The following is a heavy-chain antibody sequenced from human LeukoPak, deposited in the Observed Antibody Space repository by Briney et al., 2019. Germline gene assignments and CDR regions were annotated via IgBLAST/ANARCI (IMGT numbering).Heavy chain of an antibody. D-gene: IGHD3-9*01. V-gene: IGHV1-46*03. CDR2: INPSGGST. J-gene: IGHJ3*02. CDR3: ARALTLRGAFDI. Sequence: ASVKVSCKASGYTFTSYYMHWVRQAPGQGLEWMGIINPSGGSTSYAQKFQGRVTMTRNTSTSTVYMELSSLRSEDTAVYYCARALTLRGAFDIWGQGTMVTVSS. CDR1: GYTFTSYY.